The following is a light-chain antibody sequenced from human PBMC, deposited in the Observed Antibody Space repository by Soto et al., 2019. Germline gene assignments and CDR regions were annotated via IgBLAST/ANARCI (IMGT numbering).Light chain of an antibody. CDR2: DVS. Sequence: QSALTQPASVSGSPGQSITISCTGTSSDVGGYNYVSWYQQHPGKAPKLMIYDVSNRPSGVSNRFSGSKSGNTASLTISGHQAEDEADYYCSSYTSSSFYVLGTGTKLTVL. J-gene: IGLJ1*01. V-gene: IGLV2-14*01. CDR3: SSYTSSSFYV. CDR1: SSDVGGYNY.